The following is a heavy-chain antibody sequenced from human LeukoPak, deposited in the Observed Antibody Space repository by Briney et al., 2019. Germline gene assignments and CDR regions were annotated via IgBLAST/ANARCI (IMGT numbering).Heavy chain of an antibody. Sequence: GASVKVSCKASGYTFTGDYMHWVRQAPGRGLEWMGWINPNSGGANYAQKFQGRVTMTRDTSISTAYMELSRLRSDDTAVYYCARSHSSGYIDVFDIWGQGTMVTVSS. CDR2: INPNSGGA. V-gene: IGHV1-2*02. J-gene: IGHJ3*02. CDR1: GYTFTGDY. CDR3: ARSHSSGYIDVFDI. D-gene: IGHD3-22*01.